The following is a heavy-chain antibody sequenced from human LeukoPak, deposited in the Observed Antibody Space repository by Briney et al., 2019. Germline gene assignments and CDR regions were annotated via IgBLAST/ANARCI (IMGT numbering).Heavy chain of an antibody. CDR3: ARDGVAVAGTSIFDP. CDR2: IRYDGSNK. V-gene: IGHV3-30*02. J-gene: IGHJ5*02. D-gene: IGHD6-19*01. Sequence: GGSLRLSCAASGFTFSSYGMHWVRQAPGKGLEWVAFIRYDGSNKYYADSVKGRFTISRDNSKNTLYLQMNSLRAEDTAVYYCARDGVAVAGTSIFDPWGQGTLVTVSS. CDR1: GFTFSSYG.